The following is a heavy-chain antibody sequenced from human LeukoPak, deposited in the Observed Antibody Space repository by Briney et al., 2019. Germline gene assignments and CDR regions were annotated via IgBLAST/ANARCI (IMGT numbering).Heavy chain of an antibody. V-gene: IGHV4-4*07. Sequence: ETLSLTXTVSGGSISSYYWRWIRQPAGKGLEWIGRIYTSGSTNYTPSLKSRVTMSVDTSKNQFSLKLSSVTAADTAVYYCARDYAYDSPNDYWGQGTLVTVSS. D-gene: IGHD3-22*01. CDR2: IYTSGST. CDR3: ARDYAYDSPNDY. CDR1: GGSISSYY. J-gene: IGHJ4*02.